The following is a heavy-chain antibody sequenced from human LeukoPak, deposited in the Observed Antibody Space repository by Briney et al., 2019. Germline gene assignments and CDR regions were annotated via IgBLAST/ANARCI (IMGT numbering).Heavy chain of an antibody. CDR1: GFTFSSYA. CDR3: AKDGPGSSGWSYHFDY. Sequence: GGSLRLSCAASGFTFSSYAMSWVRQAPGKGLEWVSAISGSGGYTYYADSVKGRFTISRDNSKNTLYLQMNSLRAEDTAVYYCAKDGPGSSGWSYHFDYWGQGTLVTVSS. J-gene: IGHJ4*02. V-gene: IGHV3-23*01. CDR2: ISGSGGYT. D-gene: IGHD6-19*01.